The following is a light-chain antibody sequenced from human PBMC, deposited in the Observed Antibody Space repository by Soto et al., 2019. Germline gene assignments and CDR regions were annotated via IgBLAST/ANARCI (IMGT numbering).Light chain of an antibody. CDR2: DVS. J-gene: IGLJ1*01. CDR3: SSYTSSSLYV. Sequence: QSVLTQPASVSGSPGQSITISCTGTSSDVGGYNYVSWYQQHPGKAPKLMIYDVSNRPSGVSNRFSGSKSGNTASLTISGLXXXXXXDYYCSSYTSSSLYVFGTGTKVTVX. CDR1: SSDVGGYNY. V-gene: IGLV2-14*01.